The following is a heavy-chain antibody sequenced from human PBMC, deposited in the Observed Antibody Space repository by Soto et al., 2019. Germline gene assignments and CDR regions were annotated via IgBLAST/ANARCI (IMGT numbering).Heavy chain of an antibody. CDR1: GRSISEINSY. J-gene: IGHJ5*02. D-gene: IGHD5-12*01. CDR2: IHHTGST. V-gene: IGHV4-39*01. CDR3: ARPEGGYGSGYSWSDP. Sequence: SETLSLPCSVSGRSISEINSYWGWVRQTPGEGLEWIGTIHHTGSTYYNPSLKSRVIISLDTSKNQFSLKLSSVTAADTALYYCARPEGGYGSGYSWSDPWGQGTRVTVSS.